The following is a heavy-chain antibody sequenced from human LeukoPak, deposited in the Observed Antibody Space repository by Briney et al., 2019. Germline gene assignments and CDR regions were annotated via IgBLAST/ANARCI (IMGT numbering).Heavy chain of an antibody. V-gene: IGHV3-21*04. CDR3: ARVRGGYDYHFDY. Sequence: GGSLRLSCAASGFTFSSYTMNWVRQAPGRGLEWVSSISTSTNYIYYADSVKGRFTISRDNAKNSLYLQMNSLGAEDTAVYYCARVRGGYDYHFDYWGQGTLVTVSS. CDR2: ISTSTNYI. CDR1: GFTFSSYT. J-gene: IGHJ4*02. D-gene: IGHD5-12*01.